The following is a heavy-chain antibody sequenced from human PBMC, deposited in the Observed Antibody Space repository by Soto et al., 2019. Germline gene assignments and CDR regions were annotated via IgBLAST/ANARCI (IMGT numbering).Heavy chain of an antibody. V-gene: IGHV3-30*03. D-gene: IGHD3-16*01. CDR2: ISNDGRNK. CDR1: AFTFSNYG. CDR3: ARDGGAMAPFGMDV. Sequence: GGSLRLSCAASAFTFSNYGMHWVRQAPGKGLEWVAVISNDGRNKNGADSVRGRFTISRDNSKNTLYLQMDSLRAEDTAVYYCARDGGAMAPFGMDVWGQGTTVTVSS. J-gene: IGHJ6*02.